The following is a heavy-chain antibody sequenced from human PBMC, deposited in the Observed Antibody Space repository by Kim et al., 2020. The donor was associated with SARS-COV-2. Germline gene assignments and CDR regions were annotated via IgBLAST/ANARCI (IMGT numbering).Heavy chain of an antibody. CDR2: IYSGGSST. Sequence: GGSLRLSCAASGFTFSSYAMSWVRQAPGKGLEWVSVIYSGGSSTYYADSVKGRFTISRDNSKNTLYLQMNSLRAEDTAVYYCAKELTQPGFDYWGQGTLVTVSS. CDR3: AKELTQPGFDY. J-gene: IGHJ4*02. V-gene: IGHV3-23*03. CDR1: GFTFSSYA.